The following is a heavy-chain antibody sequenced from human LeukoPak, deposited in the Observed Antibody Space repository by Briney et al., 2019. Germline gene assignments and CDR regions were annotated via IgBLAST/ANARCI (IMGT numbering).Heavy chain of an antibody. D-gene: IGHD1-26*01. Sequence: GESLQISCKGSGYGFTSYWIGWVRQMPGKGLEWMGIIYPSDSDTRYSPSFQGQVTISANKSISTAFLQWSSLKASDTAMYYCARWELGRYFDYWGQGTLDTVSS. CDR1: GYGFTSYW. CDR2: IYPSDSDT. J-gene: IGHJ4*02. CDR3: ARWELGRYFDY. V-gene: IGHV5-51*01.